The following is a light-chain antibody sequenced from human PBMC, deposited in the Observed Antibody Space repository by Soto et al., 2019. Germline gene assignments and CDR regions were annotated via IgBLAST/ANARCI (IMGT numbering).Light chain of an antibody. CDR3: QQYYSYPYT. J-gene: IGKJ2*01. CDR2: AAS. CDR1: QGISSY. V-gene: IGKV1-8*01. Sequence: AIRMTQSPSSLSASTGARVTLTCRARQGISSYLAWYQQKPGKAPKLLIYAASTLQSGVPSRFSGSGSGTDFTLTISCLQSEDFATYYCQQYYSYPYTFGQGTKLEIK.